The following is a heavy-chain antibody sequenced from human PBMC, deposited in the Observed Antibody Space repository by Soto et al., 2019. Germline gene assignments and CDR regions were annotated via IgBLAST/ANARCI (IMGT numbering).Heavy chain of an antibody. CDR2: ISGSGGST. V-gene: IGHV3-23*01. D-gene: IGHD2-2*01. CDR1: GFTFSSYA. J-gene: IGHJ4*02. CDR3: AKDGSYVVRVWNY. Sequence: EVQLLESGGGLVQPGGSLRLSCAASGFTFSSYAMSWVRQAPGKGLEWVSAISGSGGSTYYADSVKGRFTISRDNSKNTLYQQMNSLRAEDTAVYYCAKDGSYVVRVWNYWGQGTLVTVSS.